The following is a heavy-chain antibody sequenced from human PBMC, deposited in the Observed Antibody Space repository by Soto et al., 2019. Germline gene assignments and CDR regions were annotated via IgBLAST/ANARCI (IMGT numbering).Heavy chain of an antibody. D-gene: IGHD1-26*01. CDR2: IYYSGST. V-gene: IGHV4-39*01. Sequence: QLHLRESGPGLVKPSETLSLTCTVSGGSITSSSYYWGWIRQPPGKGLEWIGSIYYSGSTYYNPSLKSRVTISVDTSKNQFSLKLSSVTAADTAVYYSATQEVGGRYVYTFDPWGQGTLVTVSS. CDR1: GGSITSSSYY. CDR3: ATQEVGGRYVYTFDP. J-gene: IGHJ5*02.